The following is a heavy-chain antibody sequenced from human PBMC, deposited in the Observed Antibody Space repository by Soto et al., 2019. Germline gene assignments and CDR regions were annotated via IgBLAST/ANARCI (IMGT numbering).Heavy chain of an antibody. J-gene: IGHJ3*02. D-gene: IGHD4-17*01. CDR3: ARDGVDGDHDAFDI. CDR1: GFTFSRHG. V-gene: IGHV3-33*01. CDR2: IWYDGSNK. Sequence: QEQLVESGGGVVQSGRSLRLSCAASGFTFSRHGMHWVRQAPGKGLEWLAAIWYDGSNKYYADSVRGRFTISRDNSKNKLYLQLNSLRAEDTAVYHCARDGVDGDHDAFDIWGQGTLVIVAS.